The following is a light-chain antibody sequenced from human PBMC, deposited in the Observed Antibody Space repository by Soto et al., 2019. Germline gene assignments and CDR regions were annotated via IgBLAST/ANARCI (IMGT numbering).Light chain of an antibody. CDR2: EVT. CDR3: ISYIPSTTTHWV. CDR1: SGDIGSYNR. J-gene: IGLJ3*02. Sequence: QSALTQPASVSGSPGQSITISCTGTSGDIGSYNRVSWYQQHPGKAPKLIIYEVTDRPSGVSNRFSGSKSGNTASLTISGLQAEDEADYYCISYIPSTTTHWVFGGGTKLTVL. V-gene: IGLV2-14*01.